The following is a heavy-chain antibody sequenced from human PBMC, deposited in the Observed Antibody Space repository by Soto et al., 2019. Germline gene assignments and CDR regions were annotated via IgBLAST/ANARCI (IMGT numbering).Heavy chain of an antibody. Sequence: QVQLVESGGGVVQPGRSLRLSCAASGFTFSSYGMHWVRQAPGKGLEWVAVISYDGSNKYYADSVKGRFTISRDNSKNTLYLQMNSLRAEDTAVYYCAKGRTFDPWGQRTLVTVSS. CDR1: GFTFSSYG. CDR3: AKGRTFDP. CDR2: ISYDGSNK. J-gene: IGHJ5*02. V-gene: IGHV3-30*18.